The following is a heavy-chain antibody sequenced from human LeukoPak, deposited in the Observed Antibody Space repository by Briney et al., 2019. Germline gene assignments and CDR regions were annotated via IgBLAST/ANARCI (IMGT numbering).Heavy chain of an antibody. D-gene: IGHD6-13*01. J-gene: IGHJ3*02. CDR3: ARDRGYGSSWHDAFDI. V-gene: IGHV3-21*01. CDR1: GFTFSTYT. Sequence: GGSLRLSCAASGFTFSTYTMNWVRQAPGKGLEWVSSISSGSSYIYYADSLQGRSTISRDNAKNSLYLQMNFLRAEDTAVYYCARDRGYGSSWHDAFDIWGQGTMVTVSS. CDR2: ISSGSSYI.